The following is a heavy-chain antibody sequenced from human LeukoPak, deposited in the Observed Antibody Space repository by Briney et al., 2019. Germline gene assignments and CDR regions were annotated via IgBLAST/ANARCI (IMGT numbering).Heavy chain of an antibody. CDR3: AKDHYCQSGLDV. CDR1: GFNFRKYG. V-gene: IGHV3-23*01. D-gene: IGHD2/OR15-2a*01. J-gene: IGHJ6*02. CDR2: ITVDGEGT. Sequence: GGSLRLSCDASGFNFRKYGMTWVRQAPGKGLEWVSSITVDGEGTFYADSVKGRFTISRHDSMNRLLLQMDSLRAEDTAVYFCAKDHYCQSGLDVWGQGTTVIVSS.